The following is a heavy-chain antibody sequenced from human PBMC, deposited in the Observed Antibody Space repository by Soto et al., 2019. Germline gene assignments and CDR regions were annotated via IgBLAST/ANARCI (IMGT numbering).Heavy chain of an antibody. CDR1: GGTFSSYT. V-gene: IGHV1-69*08. Sequence: QVQLVQSGAEVKKPGSSVKVSCKASGGTFSSYTVSWVRQAPGQGLEWMGRIVPILGVPNYEQRFQGRVTSTADKGTNTAYMGLSSLRSEDTAGYYCARDRYAYGSGSTIDYWGQGILVTVSS. J-gene: IGHJ4*02. CDR3: ARDRYAYGSGSTIDY. D-gene: IGHD3-10*01. CDR2: IVPILGVP.